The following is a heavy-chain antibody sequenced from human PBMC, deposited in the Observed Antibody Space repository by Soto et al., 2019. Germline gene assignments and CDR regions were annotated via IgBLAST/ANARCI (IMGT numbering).Heavy chain of an antibody. V-gene: IGHV1-18*01. CDR1: GYTFTNYG. CDR2: INTYNGHT. Sequence: QVQLVQSGTEVKKPGASVKVSCKASGYTFTNYGISWVRQAPGQGLEWLAWINTYNGHTNYAQKLQARVTLTTDTSTSTAYMELRSLRSDDTAVYYCARDLLSSSRSTVRFDIWGQGTMVTVSS. J-gene: IGHJ3*02. D-gene: IGHD6-13*01. CDR3: ARDLLSSSRSTVRFDI.